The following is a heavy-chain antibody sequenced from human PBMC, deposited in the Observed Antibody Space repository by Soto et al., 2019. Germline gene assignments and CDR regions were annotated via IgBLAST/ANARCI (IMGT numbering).Heavy chain of an antibody. CDR3: ARDRDYYDSSGFYGGFDI. D-gene: IGHD3-22*01. V-gene: IGHV1-46*02. J-gene: IGHJ3*02. Sequence: ASVVSCKASGYTFNIYYIHWVRQAPGQGLEWMGTINPSGGSTSYAQKFQGRVTMTRDTSTSTVYMELSSLRSEDTAVYYCARDRDYYDSSGFYGGFDIWGQGTVVT. CDR2: INPSGGST. CDR1: GYTFNIYY.